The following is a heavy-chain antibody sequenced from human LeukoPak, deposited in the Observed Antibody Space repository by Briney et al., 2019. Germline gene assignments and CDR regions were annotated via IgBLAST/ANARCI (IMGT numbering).Heavy chain of an antibody. Sequence: GGSLRLSCAASGFTFSSYAMSRVRQAPGKGLEWVSAISGSGGSTYYADSVKGRFTISRDNSKNTLYLQMNSLRAEDTAVYYCAKEAYYDFWSGYYIDYWGQGTLVTVSS. CDR2: ISGSGGST. CDR1: GFTFSSYA. V-gene: IGHV3-23*01. CDR3: AKEAYYDFWSGYYIDY. D-gene: IGHD3-3*01. J-gene: IGHJ4*02.